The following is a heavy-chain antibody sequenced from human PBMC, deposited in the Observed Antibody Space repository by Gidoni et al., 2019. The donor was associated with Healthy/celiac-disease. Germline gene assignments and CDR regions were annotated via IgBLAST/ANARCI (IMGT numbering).Heavy chain of an antibody. CDR2: INPDSGGT. V-gene: IGHV1-2*02. CDR3: ARETTVAGIGHDGFDI. CDR1: GSTFTGYY. D-gene: IGHD6-19*01. J-gene: IGHJ3*02. Sequence: QVELVQSGAEVKKPGASVKVPCKASGSTFTGYYMPWVRQAPGQGLEWMGWINPDSGGTKYAQKYQGRVTMTRDTSISTVYMELSRLTSDDTAMYYCARETTVAGIGHDGFDIWGQGTMVTVSS.